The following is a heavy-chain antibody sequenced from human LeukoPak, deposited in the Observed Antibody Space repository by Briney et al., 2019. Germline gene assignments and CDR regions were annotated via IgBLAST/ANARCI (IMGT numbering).Heavy chain of an antibody. Sequence: GGSLRLSCAASGFTFSSYAMHWVRQAPGKGLEWVAFIRYDGSNEYYADSVKGRFTISRDNSKNTLYLQMNSLRAEDTAVYYCARATSDNILTGYYSPWGQGTLVTVSS. V-gene: IGHV3-30*02. J-gene: IGHJ5*02. CDR3: ARATSDNILTGYYSP. CDR1: GFTFSSYA. CDR2: IRYDGSNE. D-gene: IGHD3-9*01.